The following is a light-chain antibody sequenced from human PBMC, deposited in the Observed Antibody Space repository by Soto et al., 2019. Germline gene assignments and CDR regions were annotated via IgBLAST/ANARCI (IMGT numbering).Light chain of an antibody. CDR2: DVS. CDR3: SSYTTSNTAI. Sequence: QSALTQPASVSGAPGQSITISCTGTSSDVGGFNYVSWYQHHPGKAPELLVYDVSNRPSGVSNRFSGSKSGNTASLTISGLQAEDEADYYCSSYTTSNTAIFGTGTKVTVL. V-gene: IGLV2-14*03. J-gene: IGLJ1*01. CDR1: SSDVGGFNY.